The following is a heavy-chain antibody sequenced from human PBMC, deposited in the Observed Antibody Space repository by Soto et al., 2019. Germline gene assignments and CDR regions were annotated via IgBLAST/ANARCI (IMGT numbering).Heavy chain of an antibody. J-gene: IGHJ3*02. CDR1: GGSISSGGYY. CDR2: IYYSGST. CDR3: ARLSDYYDSSGYSHDAFDI. V-gene: IGHV4-31*03. Sequence: QVQLQESGPGLVKPSQTLSLTCTVSGGSISSGGYYWSWIRQHPGKGLEWIGYIYYSGSTYYNPSLKSRVTISVDTSKNQFSLKLSSVTAADTAVYYCARLSDYYDSSGYSHDAFDIWGQGTMVTVSS. D-gene: IGHD3-22*01.